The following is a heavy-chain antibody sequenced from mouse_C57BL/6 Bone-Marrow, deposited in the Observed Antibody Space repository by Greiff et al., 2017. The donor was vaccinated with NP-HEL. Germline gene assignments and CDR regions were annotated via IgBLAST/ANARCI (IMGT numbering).Heavy chain of an antibody. V-gene: IGHV1-18*01. D-gene: IGHD1-1*01. CDR2: INPNNGGT. J-gene: IGHJ3*01. CDR3: ARSSYGSSPFAY. Sequence: EVKLQESGPELVKPGASVKIPCKASGYTFTDYNMDWVKQSHGKSLEWIGDINPNNGGTIYNQKFKGKATLTVDKSSSTAYMELRSLTSEDTAVYYCARSSYGSSPFAYWGQGTLVTVSA. CDR1: GYTFTDYN.